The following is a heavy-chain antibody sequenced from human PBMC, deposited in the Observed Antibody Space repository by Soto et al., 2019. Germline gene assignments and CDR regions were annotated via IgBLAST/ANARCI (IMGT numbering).Heavy chain of an antibody. V-gene: IGHV3-23*01. J-gene: IGHJ4*02. D-gene: IGHD3-22*01. CDR3: AKDPDVGYYDSSGYYSAPFDY. CDR1: GFTFSSYA. CDR2: ISGSGGST. Sequence: QPGGSLRLSCAASGFTFSSYAMSWVRQAPGKGLEWVSAISGSGGSTYYADSVKGRFTISRDNSKNTLYLQMNSLRAEDTAVYYCAKDPDVGYYDSSGYYSAPFDYWGQGTLVTVS.